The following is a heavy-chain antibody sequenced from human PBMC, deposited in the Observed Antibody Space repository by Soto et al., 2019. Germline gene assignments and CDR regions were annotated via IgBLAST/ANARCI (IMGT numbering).Heavy chain of an antibody. Sequence: GESLKISCQCSVYTFSNFWIAWVRQLPGKGLEWMGIIYPGDYETRYSPSFHGKVTISADRSIGTAYLPWSSLEASDSAFYFCARSPRSSTYFDFWGQGALVTVSS. CDR2: IYPGDYET. J-gene: IGHJ4*02. CDR3: ARSPRSSTYFDF. D-gene: IGHD6-13*01. CDR1: VYTFSNFW. V-gene: IGHV5-51*01.